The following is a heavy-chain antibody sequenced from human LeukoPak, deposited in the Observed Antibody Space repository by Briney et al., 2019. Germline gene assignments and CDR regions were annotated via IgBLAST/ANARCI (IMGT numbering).Heavy chain of an antibody. V-gene: IGHV4-39*07. J-gene: IGHJ4*02. CDR3: ASRIGYSYTIDY. Sequence: SETPSLTCTVSGGSISSSSYYWGWIRQPPGKGLEWIGSIYYSGSTYYNPSLKSRVTISEDTSKNQFSLKLTSVTAADTAVYYCASRIGYSYTIDYWGQGTLVTVSS. CDR2: IYYSGST. CDR1: GGSISSSSYY. D-gene: IGHD5-18*01.